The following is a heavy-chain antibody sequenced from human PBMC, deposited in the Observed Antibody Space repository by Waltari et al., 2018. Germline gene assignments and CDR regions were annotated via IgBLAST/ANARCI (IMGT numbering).Heavy chain of an antibody. CDR3: ATAPDAFQIIN. CDR2: INPYSGGT. J-gene: IGHJ4*02. D-gene: IGHD2-2*01. Sequence: QVQLVQSGAEVKKPGASVKVSCKTSGYTFTGCYMYWVRQAPGQGLEWMGWINPYSGGTAYAQKFQGRVTLTRDTSISTAYMELNRLISDDSAMYYCATAPDAFQIINWGQGTLVTVSS. V-gene: IGHV1-2*02. CDR1: GYTFTGCY.